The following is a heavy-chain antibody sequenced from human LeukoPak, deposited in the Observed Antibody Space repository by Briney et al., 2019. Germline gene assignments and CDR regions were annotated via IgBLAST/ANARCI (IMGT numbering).Heavy chain of an antibody. CDR2: ISYDGSNK. CDR3: AKTYDSSGYHY. J-gene: IGHJ4*02. D-gene: IGHD3-22*01. V-gene: IGHV3-30*18. Sequence: PGGSLRLSCAASGFTFSSYGMHWVRQAPGKGLEWVAVISYDGSNKYYADSVKGRFTISRDNSKNTLYLQMNSLRAEDTAVYYCAKTYDSSGYHYWGRGTLVTVSS. CDR1: GFTFSSYG.